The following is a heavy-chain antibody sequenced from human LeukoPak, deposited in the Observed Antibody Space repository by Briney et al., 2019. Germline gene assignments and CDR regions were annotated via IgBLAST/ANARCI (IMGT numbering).Heavy chain of an antibody. CDR3: AREDAVSSDDAFDL. Sequence: PSETLSLTCTVSGGSVSTIDYYWGWIRQPPGKGLEGIGSVYYSGSTYYNAPLKSRVTISVDTSKNQFSLKLSAVTAADTAMYYCAREDAVSSDDAFDLWGQGTMVTVS. V-gene: IGHV4-39*07. J-gene: IGHJ3*01. CDR2: VYYSGST. CDR1: GGSVSTIDYY. D-gene: IGHD6-19*01.